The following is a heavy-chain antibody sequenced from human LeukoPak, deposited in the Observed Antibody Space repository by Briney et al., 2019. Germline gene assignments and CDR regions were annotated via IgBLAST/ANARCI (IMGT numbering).Heavy chain of an antibody. J-gene: IGHJ4*02. CDR1: GGSISSSSYY. CDR3: ARHRRDYDYGDN. V-gene: IGHV4-39*01. CDR2: IYYSGST. Sequence: SETRSLTCTVSGGSISSSSYYWGWIRQPPGKGLEWIGSIYYSGSTYYNPSLKSRVTISVDTSKNQFSLKLSSVTAADTAVYYCARHRRDYDYGDNWGQGTLVTVSS. D-gene: IGHD4-17*01.